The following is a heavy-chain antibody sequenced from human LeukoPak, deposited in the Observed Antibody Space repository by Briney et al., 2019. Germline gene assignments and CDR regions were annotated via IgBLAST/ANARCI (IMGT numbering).Heavy chain of an antibody. CDR1: GGSISSSSYY. CDR3: ARHVARGVYSSSLNWFDP. V-gene: IGHV4-39*01. Sequence: SETPSLTCIVSGGSISSSSYYWGWIRQPPGKGLEWIGSIYYSGSTYYNPSLKSRVTISVDTSKNQFSLKLSSVTAADTAVYYCARHVARGVYSSSLNWFDPWGQGTLVTVSS. D-gene: IGHD6-13*01. J-gene: IGHJ5*02. CDR2: IYYSGST.